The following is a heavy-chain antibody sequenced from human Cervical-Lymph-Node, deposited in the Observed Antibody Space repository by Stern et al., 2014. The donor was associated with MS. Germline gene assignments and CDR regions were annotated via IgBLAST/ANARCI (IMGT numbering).Heavy chain of an antibody. J-gene: IGHJ2*01. Sequence: PPGKGLEWIGSVYYSGITYYRPSLKSRAAISIDTSRNQFFLRLNSVTATDTAVYFCARGVTAVTNYVPNWCFDLWGRGTLVTVSS. CDR3: ARGVTAVTNYVPNWCFDL. CDR2: VYYSGIT. V-gene: IGHV4-39*01. D-gene: IGHD4-11*01.